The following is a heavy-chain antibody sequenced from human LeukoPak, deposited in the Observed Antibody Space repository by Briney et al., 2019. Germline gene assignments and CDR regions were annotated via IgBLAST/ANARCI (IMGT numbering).Heavy chain of an antibody. CDR2: MNPNSGNT. Sequence: ASVKVSCKASGYTFTSYDIYWVRQATGQGLEWMGWMNPNSGNTGYAQKFQGRVTMTRNTSISTAYMELSSLRSEDTAVYYCARVPGTMVRGVISYWGQGTLVTVSS. CDR1: GYTFTSYD. CDR3: ARVPGTMVRGVISY. J-gene: IGHJ4*02. V-gene: IGHV1-8*01. D-gene: IGHD3-10*01.